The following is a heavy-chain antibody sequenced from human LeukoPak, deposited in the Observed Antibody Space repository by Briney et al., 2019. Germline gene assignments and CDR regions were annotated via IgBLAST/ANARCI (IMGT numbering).Heavy chain of an antibody. V-gene: IGHV3-7*01. J-gene: IGHJ4*02. CDR3: SRDPRGIWEVYYFDY. CDR1: GFTFSSYW. Sequence: PGGSLRLSCAASGFTFSSYWMSWVRQAPGKGLEWVANIKQDGSEKYYVDSVKGRFTISRDNAKNSVYLQMNSLRAEDTAVFYCSRDPRGIWEVYYFDYWGQGTLVTVSS. CDR2: IKQDGSEK. D-gene: IGHD1-26*01.